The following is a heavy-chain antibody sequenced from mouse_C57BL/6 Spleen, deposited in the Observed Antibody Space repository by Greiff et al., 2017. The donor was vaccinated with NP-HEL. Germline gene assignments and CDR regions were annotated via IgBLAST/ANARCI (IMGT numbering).Heavy chain of an antibody. V-gene: IGHV5-9-1*02. CDR3: TREGDWDKGGYFDV. Sequence: EVKLVESGEGLVKPGGSLKLSCAASGFTFSSYAMSWVRQTPEKRLEWVAYISSGGDYIYYADTVKGRFTISRDNARNTLYLQMSSLKSEDTAMYYCTREGDWDKGGYFDVWGTGTTVTVSS. CDR2: ISSGGDYI. D-gene: IGHD4-1*01. CDR1: GFTFSSYA. J-gene: IGHJ1*03.